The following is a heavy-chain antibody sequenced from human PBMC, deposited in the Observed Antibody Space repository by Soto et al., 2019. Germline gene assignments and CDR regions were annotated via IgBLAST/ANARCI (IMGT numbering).Heavy chain of an antibody. CDR2: INHSGST. CDR1: GGSFSGYY. CDR3: ARGTPLRDDAFDI. Sequence: SETLSLTCAAYGGSFSGYYWSWIRQPPGKGLEWIGEINHSGSTNYNPSLKSRVTISVDTSKNQFSLKLSSVTAADTAVYYCARGTPLRDDAFDIWGQGTMVTVS. J-gene: IGHJ3*02. D-gene: IGHD4-17*01. V-gene: IGHV4-34*01.